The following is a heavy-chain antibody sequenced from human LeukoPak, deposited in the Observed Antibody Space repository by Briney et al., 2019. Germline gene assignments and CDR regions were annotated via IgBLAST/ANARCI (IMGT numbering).Heavy chain of an antibody. CDR1: GYTFTSYD. D-gene: IGHD6-6*01. CDR3: ARGQQLAKYYYYMDV. V-gene: IGHV1-8*03. Sequence: ASVKVSCKASGYTFTSYDINWVRQATGQGLEWMGWMNPNSGNTGYAQKFQGRVTITRNTSISTAYMELSSLRSENTAVYYCARGQQLAKYYYYMDVWGKGTTVTVSS. J-gene: IGHJ6*03. CDR2: MNPNSGNT.